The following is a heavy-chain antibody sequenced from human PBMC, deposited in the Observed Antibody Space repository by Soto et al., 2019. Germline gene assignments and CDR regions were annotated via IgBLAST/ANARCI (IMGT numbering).Heavy chain of an antibody. CDR3: ARGPYCISTSCYDWFDP. CDR2: ISSDGSST. J-gene: IGHJ5*02. CDR1: GFTFSSYW. D-gene: IGHD2-2*01. V-gene: IGHV3-74*01. Sequence: EVQLVESGGGLVQPGGSLRLSCAASGFTFSSYWMHWVRQAPGKGLVWVSRISSDGSSTTYADSVKGRFTIPRDNAKNTLYMKMDSLRAEDTGVYYCARGPYCISTSCYDWFDPWGQGTLVTVSS.